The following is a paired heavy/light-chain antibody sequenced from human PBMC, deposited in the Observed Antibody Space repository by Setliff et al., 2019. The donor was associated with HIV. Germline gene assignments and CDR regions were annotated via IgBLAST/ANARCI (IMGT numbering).Heavy chain of an antibody. CDR1: GGSFNSFA. J-gene: IGHJ1*01. V-gene: IGHV1-69*12. Sequence: QVQLVQSGAEVKKPGSSVKVSCKASGGSFNSFAISWVRQAPGQGLEWMGGIIPILDTAQYAQKFQGRVTISADDFTDTAYMELSSLRYDDTALYFCARDSYYYDSTGYRAGDFQDWGQGTLVTVSS. CDR3: ARDSYYYDSTGYRAGDFQD. CDR2: IIPILDTA. D-gene: IGHD3-22*01.
Light chain of an antibody. J-gene: IGKJ2*01. CDR2: KAS. Sequence: DIQMTQSPSTLSASVGDRVTITCRASQSITSWLAWYQQKPGKAPKLLIYKASSLESGVPSRFSGSGSGTEFTLTISSLQPDDFATYYCQHYDSYSPRYTFGQGTKLEI. CDR1: QSITSW. CDR3: QHYDSYSPRYT. V-gene: IGKV1-5*03.